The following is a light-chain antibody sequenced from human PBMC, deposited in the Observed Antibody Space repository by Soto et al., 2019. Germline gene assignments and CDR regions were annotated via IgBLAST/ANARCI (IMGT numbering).Light chain of an antibody. V-gene: IGLV2-14*01. J-gene: IGLJ1*01. Sequence: QSALTQPASVSGSPGQSITISCTGTSSDVGGYNYVSWYQQHPGKAPKLMIYEVSNRPSGVPTRFSGSKSGNTASLTISGLQAEDEADYYCSSYTSSSAYVFGTGTKV. CDR1: SSDVGGYNY. CDR3: SSYTSSSAYV. CDR2: EVS.